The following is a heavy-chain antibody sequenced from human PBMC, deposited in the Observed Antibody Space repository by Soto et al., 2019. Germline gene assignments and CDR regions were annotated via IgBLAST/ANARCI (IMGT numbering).Heavy chain of an antibody. Sequence: TLSLTCTVSGGSISSRGYYWSCIRQHPGKGLEWIGYIYYSGSTYYNPSLKSRVTISVDTSKNQFSLKLSSVTAADTAVYYCARAAHYSSPFRWFDPWGQGTLVTVSS. CDR3: ARAAHYSSPFRWFDP. V-gene: IGHV4-31*03. CDR2: IYYSGST. CDR1: GGSISSRGYY. D-gene: IGHD6-13*01. J-gene: IGHJ5*02.